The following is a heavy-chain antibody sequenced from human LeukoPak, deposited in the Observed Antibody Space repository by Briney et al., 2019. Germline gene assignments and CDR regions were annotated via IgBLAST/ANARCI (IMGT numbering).Heavy chain of an antibody. CDR1: GFTFSSYG. CDR2: ISYDGSKN. V-gene: IGHV3-30*18. Sequence: GRSLRLSCAASGFTFSSYGMQWVRQAPGKGLEWVAVISYDGSKNYYGDSVKGRFTISRDNSKNTLYLQMNSLSAEDTAVYYCAKELSSARGYGMDVWGQGTTVTVSS. J-gene: IGHJ6*02. CDR3: AKELSSARGYGMDV. D-gene: IGHD3-22*01.